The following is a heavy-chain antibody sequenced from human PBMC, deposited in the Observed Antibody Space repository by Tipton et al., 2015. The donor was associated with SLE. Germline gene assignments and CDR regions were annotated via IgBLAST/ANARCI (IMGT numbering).Heavy chain of an antibody. CDR2: IYYNGRS. CDR1: GDSISDGDYY. CDR3: ARAGGGDSNWFDP. V-gene: IGHV4-31*03. J-gene: IGHJ5*02. D-gene: IGHD2-21*01. Sequence: TLSLTCTVSGDSISDGDYYWSWIRQHPGKGLEWLAYIYYNGRSYSNPSLKSRVTMSLDTSKNQFSLKLSSVTAADTAVYYCARAGGGDSNWFDPWGQGTLVTVSS.